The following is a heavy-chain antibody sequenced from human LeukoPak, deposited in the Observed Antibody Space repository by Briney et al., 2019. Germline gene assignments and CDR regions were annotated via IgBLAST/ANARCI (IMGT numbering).Heavy chain of an antibody. Sequence: GGSLRLSCAASGFTFSSYWMHWVRQAPGKGLVWVSRINSDGSSTSYADSVKGRFTISRDNSKNSLYLQMNSLRTEDTALYYCAKDIAYGDYRGFDYWGQGTLVTVSS. CDR2: INSDGSST. J-gene: IGHJ4*02. CDR3: AKDIAYGDYRGFDY. CDR1: GFTFSSYW. V-gene: IGHV3-74*01. D-gene: IGHD4-17*01.